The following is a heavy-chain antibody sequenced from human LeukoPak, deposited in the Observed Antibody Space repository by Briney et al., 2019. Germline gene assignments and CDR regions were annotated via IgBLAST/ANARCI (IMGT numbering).Heavy chain of an antibody. Sequence: PGGSLRLSCAASGFTFSSYSMNWVRQAPGKGLEWVSSISSSSSYIYYADSVKGRFTISRDNAKNSLYLQMNSLRAEDTAVYYCARSGIPTYYYYMDVWGKGTTVTVSS. CDR2: ISSSSSYI. D-gene: IGHD3-10*01. CDR3: ARSGIPTYYYYMDV. J-gene: IGHJ6*03. CDR1: GFTFSSYS. V-gene: IGHV3-21*01.